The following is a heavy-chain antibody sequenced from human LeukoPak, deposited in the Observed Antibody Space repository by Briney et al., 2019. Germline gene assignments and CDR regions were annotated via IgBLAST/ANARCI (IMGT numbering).Heavy chain of an antibody. Sequence: SETLFLTCTVSGGSISSSSYYWAWIRQPPGKGLEWIGSIYYTGSTYYNPSLKSRVTISVDASKNQFSLRLSSVTAADTAVYYCARDYRLTQIQYWGQGTLVTVSS. J-gene: IGHJ1*01. CDR2: IYYTGST. D-gene: IGHD1-26*01. CDR3: ARDYRLTQIQY. V-gene: IGHV4-39*07. CDR1: GGSISSSSYY.